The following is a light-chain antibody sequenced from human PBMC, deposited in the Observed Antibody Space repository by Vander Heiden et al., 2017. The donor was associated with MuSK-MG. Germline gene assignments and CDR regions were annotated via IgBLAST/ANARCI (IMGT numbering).Light chain of an antibody. CDR2: AAS. V-gene: IGKV1-39*01. CDR1: QSISKY. J-gene: IGKJ1*01. Sequence: DIQMTHSPSSLSASVGDRVTITCRASQSISKYLNWYQQRPGKAPKLLIYAASSLQSAVPSRFSGSGTGTDFTLSIRRLQPEDFATYYCQGSYTTPRTFGQGTKVEIK. CDR3: QGSYTTPRT.